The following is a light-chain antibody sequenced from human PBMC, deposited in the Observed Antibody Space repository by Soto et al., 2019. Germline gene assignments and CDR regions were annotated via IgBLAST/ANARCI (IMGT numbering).Light chain of an antibody. V-gene: IGLV7-43*01. J-gene: IGLJ3*02. CDR1: TGAVTSGYF. Sequence: QTVVTQEPSLTVSPGGTVTLTCASSTGAVTSGYFANWFQQKPGQAPRSLIYSTTKRHSWTPARFSGSLLGGKAALTLSGVQPEDEADYYCLLYYGGAQPWVFGGGTKLTVL. CDR3: LLYYGGAQPWV. CDR2: STT.